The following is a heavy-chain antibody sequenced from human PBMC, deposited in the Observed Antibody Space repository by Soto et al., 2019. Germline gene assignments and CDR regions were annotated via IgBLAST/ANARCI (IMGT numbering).Heavy chain of an antibody. CDR1: GGTFSSYA. CDR2: IIPIFGTA. Sequence: GASVKVSCKASGGTFSSYAISWVRQAPGQGLEWMGGIIPIFGTANYAQKFQGRVTITADESTSTAYMELSSLRSDDTAVYFCAKEWSNLGSNWYDSKSPFDRWGQGTLVTVSS. D-gene: IGHD6-13*01. J-gene: IGHJ5*02. CDR3: AKEWSNLGSNWYDSKSPFDR. V-gene: IGHV1-69*13.